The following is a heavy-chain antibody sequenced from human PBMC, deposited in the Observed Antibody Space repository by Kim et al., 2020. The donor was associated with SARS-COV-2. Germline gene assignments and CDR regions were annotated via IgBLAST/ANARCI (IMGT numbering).Heavy chain of an antibody. J-gene: IGHJ4*02. CDR3: ARPYTSGTYDN. V-gene: IGHV4-39*01. Sequence: SETLSLTCNVSGGSITSTYYYWGWIRQPPGKGLEWIVSVYYTGSTYYNPSLKSRVAISVDTSKNQFSLKLTSVTAADTAVYYCARPYTSGTYDNWGQGTL. CDR2: VYYTGST. CDR1: GGSITSTYYY. D-gene: IGHD6-19*01.